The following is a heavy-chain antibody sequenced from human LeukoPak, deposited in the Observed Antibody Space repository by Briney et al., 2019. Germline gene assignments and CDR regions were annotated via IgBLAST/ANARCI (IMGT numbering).Heavy chain of an antibody. CDR3: ARRRSSWENYYYMDV. Sequence: GGSLRLSCAASGFTVSSNDMSWVRQAPGKGLEWVSSISTSSSHIHYADSVKGRFTISRDNAKNSLYLQMNSLRVEGTAVYYCARRRSSWENYYYMDVWGKGTTVTVSS. D-gene: IGHD6-13*01. CDR1: GFTVSSND. CDR2: ISTSSSHI. J-gene: IGHJ6*03. V-gene: IGHV3-21*01.